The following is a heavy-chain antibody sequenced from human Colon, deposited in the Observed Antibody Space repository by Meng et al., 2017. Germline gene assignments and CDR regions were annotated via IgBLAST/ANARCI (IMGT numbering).Heavy chain of an antibody. V-gene: IGHV3-23*01. CDR2: ASGSGGST. CDR3: AKSRGWYYDAFDI. D-gene: IGHD6-19*01. J-gene: IGHJ3*02. CDR1: GFTFRGYG. Sequence: GGSLRLSCAASGFTFRGYGMSWVRQAPGKGLEWVSAASGSGGSTYYADSVKGRFTISRDNSKNTLYLQMSSLRAEDTAVYYCAKSRGWYYDAFDIWGQGTMVTVSS.